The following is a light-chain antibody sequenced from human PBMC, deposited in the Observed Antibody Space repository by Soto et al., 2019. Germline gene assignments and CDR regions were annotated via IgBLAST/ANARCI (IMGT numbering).Light chain of an antibody. Sequence: EIVMTQSPATLSVSPGERATLSCRASQSVSSNLAWYQQKPGQAPRLLIYGASTRATGIPARFSGSGSGTEFNLNISSLQSEDFAVYYCQQYNTWPPGEVTFGPGTKVDIK. CDR3: QQYNTWPPGEVT. CDR1: QSVSSN. J-gene: IGKJ3*01. CDR2: GAS. V-gene: IGKV3-15*01.